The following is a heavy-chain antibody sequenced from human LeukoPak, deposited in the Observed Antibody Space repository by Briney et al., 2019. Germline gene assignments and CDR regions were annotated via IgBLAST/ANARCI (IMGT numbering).Heavy chain of an antibody. CDR3: ARTTVTSLYQYYYMGV. V-gene: IGHV3-21*01. CDR2: ITSTSSYI. Sequence: GGSLRLSCAASGFTFSNYNMNWVRQAPGKELEWVSSITSTSSYIYYADSVKGRFTISRDNAQNSLYLQLTSLRTEDTAVYYCARTTVTSLYQYYYMGVWGKGTTVTVSS. J-gene: IGHJ6*03. D-gene: IGHD4-17*01. CDR1: GFTFSNYN.